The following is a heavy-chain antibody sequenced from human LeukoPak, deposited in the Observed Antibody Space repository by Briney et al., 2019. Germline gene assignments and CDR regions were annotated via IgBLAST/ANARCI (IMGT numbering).Heavy chain of an antibody. CDR2: ISSSSSYI. V-gene: IGHV3-21*01. D-gene: IGHD5-12*01. J-gene: IGHJ4*02. CDR1: GFTFSSYS. CDR3: ARDRGYSGYDLFGY. Sequence: GGSLRLSCAASGFTFSSYSMNWVRQAPGKGLEWVSSISSSSSYIYYADSVKGRFTISRDNAKNSLYLQMNSLRAEDTAVYYCARDRGYSGYDLFGYWGQGTLVTVSS.